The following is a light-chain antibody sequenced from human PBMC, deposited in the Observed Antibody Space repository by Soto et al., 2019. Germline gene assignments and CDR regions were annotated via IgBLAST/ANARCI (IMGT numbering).Light chain of an antibody. CDR1: QSISVW. J-gene: IGKJ1*01. CDR2: KAS. Sequence: DIRMTQSPSTLSASVGDRVTITCRASQSISVWLAWYQQKAGKAPNLLIYKASRLESGVPSRFSGSGSETEFTLTISSLQPDDFATYYCQQYNSYSRTFGQGTKVDIK. V-gene: IGKV1-5*03. CDR3: QQYNSYSRT.